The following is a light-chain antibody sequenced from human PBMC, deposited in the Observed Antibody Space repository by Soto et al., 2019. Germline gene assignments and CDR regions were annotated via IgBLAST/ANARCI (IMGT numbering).Light chain of an antibody. J-gene: IGKJ4*01. CDR3: QQRSNWALT. V-gene: IGKV3-11*01. CDR2: DAS. Sequence: EIVLTQSPATLSLSPGETATHSCRASQSVSSYLAWYQQKPGQAPRLLIYDASNRATGIPARFSGSGSGTDFTLTISSLEPEDFAVYYCQQRSNWALTFGGGTKVEIK. CDR1: QSVSSY.